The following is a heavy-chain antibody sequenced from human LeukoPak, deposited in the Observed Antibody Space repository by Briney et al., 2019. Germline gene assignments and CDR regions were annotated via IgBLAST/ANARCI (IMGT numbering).Heavy chain of an antibody. D-gene: IGHD2-21*01. CDR2: INHSGST. J-gene: IGHJ6*02. V-gene: IGHV4-34*01. CDR1: GGSFSGYY. CDR3: ARGVFLFYYYGMDV. Sequence: SETLSLTCAVYGGSFSGYYWSWIRQPPGKGRQWIGEINHSGSTNYNPSLKSRVTISVDTSKNQFSLKLSSVTAADTAVYYCARGVFLFYYYGMDVWGQGTTVTVSS.